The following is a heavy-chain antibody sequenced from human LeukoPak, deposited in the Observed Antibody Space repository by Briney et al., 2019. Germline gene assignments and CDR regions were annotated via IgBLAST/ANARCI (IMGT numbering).Heavy chain of an antibody. CDR3: ARRGRTSGDPYYSDY. J-gene: IGHJ4*02. D-gene: IGHD4-17*01. Sequence: SETLSLTCTVSGYSISSGYYWGWIRQPPGKGLEWIGSIYYSGSTYYNPSLKSRVTISVDTSKNQFSLKLSSVTAADTAVYYCARRGRTSGDPYYSDYWGQGTLVTVSS. CDR2: IYYSGST. CDR1: GYSISSGYY. V-gene: IGHV4-38-2*02.